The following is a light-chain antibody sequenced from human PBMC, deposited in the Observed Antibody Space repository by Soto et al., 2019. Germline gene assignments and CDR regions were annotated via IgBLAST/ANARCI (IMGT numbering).Light chain of an antibody. Sequence: EIVLTQSPGTLSLSPGERATLSCGASQSVSFNYSARYQQKVGLAPRLLIYDASRRATGTPDRFSGSGSGTDFTLTISRLEPEDFAVYVCQQYGSSPYTFGQGTNLEIK. CDR1: QSVSFNY. V-gene: IGKV3D-20*01. CDR2: DAS. CDR3: QQYGSSPYT. J-gene: IGKJ2*01.